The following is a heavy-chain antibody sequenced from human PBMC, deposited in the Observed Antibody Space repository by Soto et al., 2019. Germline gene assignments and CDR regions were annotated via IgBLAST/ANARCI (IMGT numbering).Heavy chain of an antibody. Sequence: EVQLVESGGGLVQPGGSLRLSCIASELTFSTSSMHWVRQAPGKGPVWISRINTDGSDVTYADSVKGRFAVSRDNAKNTLYLQMNSLRVEDTAVYFCARGNIAVAVRGLFDYWGQGTLVTVSS. V-gene: IGHV3-74*03. CDR3: ARGNIAVAVRGLFDY. J-gene: IGHJ4*02. CDR1: ELTFSTSS. D-gene: IGHD6-19*01. CDR2: INTDGSDV.